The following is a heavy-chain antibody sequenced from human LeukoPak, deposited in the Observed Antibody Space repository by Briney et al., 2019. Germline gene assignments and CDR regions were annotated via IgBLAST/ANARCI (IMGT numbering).Heavy chain of an antibody. J-gene: IGHJ4*02. CDR3: TRGGSYYKYYFDY. D-gene: IGHD1-26*01. CDR1: GYTFTSYG. Sequence: GASVKVSCTVSGYTFTSYGINWVRQAPGQGLEWMGWISAYNGNTFYAQKFQDRVTMTTDTSTNTAYMELSSLKSDDTAFYYCTRGGSYYKYYFDYWGQGTLVTVSS. CDR2: ISAYNGNT. V-gene: IGHV1-18*01.